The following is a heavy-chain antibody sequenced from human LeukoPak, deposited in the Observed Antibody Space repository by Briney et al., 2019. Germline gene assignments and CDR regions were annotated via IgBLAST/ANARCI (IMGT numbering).Heavy chain of an antibody. Sequence: PGGSLRLSCAASGFTFSDYGMHWVRQAPGKALEYVSTISSNGGSKYYANSVKGRFTVSRDNSKNTLYLQMGSLRAEDMAVYYCARDSSSRPFDYWGQGTLVTVSS. CDR2: ISSNGGSK. V-gene: IGHV3-64*01. CDR1: GFTFSDYG. J-gene: IGHJ4*02. CDR3: ARDSSSRPFDY. D-gene: IGHD6-19*01.